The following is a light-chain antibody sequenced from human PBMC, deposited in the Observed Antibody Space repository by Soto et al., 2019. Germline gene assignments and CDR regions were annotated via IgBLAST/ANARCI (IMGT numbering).Light chain of an antibody. CDR1: SSNIGTNT. Sequence: QSVLTQPPSASGTPGQRVTISCSGSSSNIGTNTVDWYQQLPGTAPKLLIYSNNQRPSGVPDRFSGSKSGTSASLAVSGLQSDDEADYYCAAWDDSLSALVFGTGTKVTVL. CDR2: SNN. J-gene: IGLJ1*01. CDR3: AAWDDSLSALV. V-gene: IGLV1-44*01.